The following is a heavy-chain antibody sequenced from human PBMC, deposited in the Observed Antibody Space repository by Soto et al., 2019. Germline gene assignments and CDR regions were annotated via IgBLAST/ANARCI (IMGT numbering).Heavy chain of an antibody. J-gene: IGHJ4*02. CDR1: GGSISGYY. CDR3: ARGSYYYDSSGHYHY. Sequence: SETLSLTCTVSGGSISGYYWSWIRQPPGKGLEWIGYMYNTGSTVYNPSFKSRVTISVDTSKNQFSLKLSSVTAADTAVYYCARGSYYYDSSGHYHYWGKGTLVTVSS. V-gene: IGHV4-59*08. D-gene: IGHD3-22*01. CDR2: MYNTGST.